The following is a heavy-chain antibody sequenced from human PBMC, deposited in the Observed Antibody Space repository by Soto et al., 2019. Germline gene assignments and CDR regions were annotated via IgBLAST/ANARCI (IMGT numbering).Heavy chain of an antibody. Sequence: SETLSLTCTVSGGSISSYYWSWIRQPPGKGLEWIGYIYYSGSTNYNPSLKSRVTISVDTSKNQFSLKLSSVTAADTAVYYCARGCYYGSGSGYYYYGMDVCGQGTTVTVSS. V-gene: IGHV4-59*01. CDR3: ARGCYYGSGSGYYYYGMDV. CDR2: IYYSGST. J-gene: IGHJ6*02. CDR1: GGSISSYY. D-gene: IGHD3-10*01.